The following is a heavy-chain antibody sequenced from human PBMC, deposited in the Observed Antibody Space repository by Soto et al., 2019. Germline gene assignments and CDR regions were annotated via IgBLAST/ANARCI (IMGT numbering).Heavy chain of an antibody. CDR3: ASLTIAARRDYYYYGMDV. V-gene: IGHV5-10-1*01. Sequence: PGESLKISCXGSGYSFTSYWISWVRQMPGKGLEWMGRIDPSDSYTNYSPSFQGHVTISADKSISTAYLQWSSLKASDTAMYYCASLTIAARRDYYYYGMDVWGQGTTVTVS. J-gene: IGHJ6*02. CDR1: GYSFTSYW. D-gene: IGHD6-6*01. CDR2: IDPSDSYT.